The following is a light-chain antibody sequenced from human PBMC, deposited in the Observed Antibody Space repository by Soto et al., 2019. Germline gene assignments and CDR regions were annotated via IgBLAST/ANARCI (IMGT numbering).Light chain of an antibody. CDR1: QSVSNN. CDR2: GAA. V-gene: IGKV3-15*01. CDR3: QQQSNWSRT. J-gene: IGKJ1*01. Sequence: VLTQCSATLSLPPRQRACLCQRASQSVSNNLVWYQQKPAHAPRLLLNGAATRATGIPARCSGSRSWTKFTLPISSLQSEDFAVDYCQQQSNWSRTFGQGTKVDIK.